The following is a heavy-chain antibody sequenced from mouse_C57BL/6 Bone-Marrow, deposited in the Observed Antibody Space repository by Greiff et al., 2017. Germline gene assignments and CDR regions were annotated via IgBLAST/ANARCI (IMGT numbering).Heavy chain of an antibody. CDR1: GFTFSSFG. CDR2: ISSGSSTI. Sequence: EVQGVESGGGLVQPGGSRKLSCAASGFTFSSFGMHWVRQAPEKGLEWVAYISSGSSTIYYADTVKGRFTISRDNPKNTLFLQMTSLRSEDTAMYYCARGDYYYGSLDYWGQGTTLTVSS. D-gene: IGHD1-1*01. V-gene: IGHV5-17*02. CDR3: ARGDYYYGSLDY. J-gene: IGHJ2*01.